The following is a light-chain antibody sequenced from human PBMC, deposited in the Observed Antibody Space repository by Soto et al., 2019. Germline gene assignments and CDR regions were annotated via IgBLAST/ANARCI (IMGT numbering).Light chain of an antibody. J-gene: IGKJ2*01. CDR1: PGISTD. Sequence: DIQMTQSPSSLSASVGDRVTITCRASPGISTDFGWYRQKPGKDPQRLLYAASSLQRGVTSRCSGRGSGTEITLTVSSVQPEDFATEYSLQQSSYAYTVGQGTKMEIK. CDR2: AAS. CDR3: LQQSSYAYT. V-gene: IGKV1-17*01.